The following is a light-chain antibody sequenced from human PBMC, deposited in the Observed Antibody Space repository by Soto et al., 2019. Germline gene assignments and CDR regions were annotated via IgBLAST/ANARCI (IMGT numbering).Light chain of an antibody. CDR3: QQCATSPLT. CDR1: QRVGNNY. Sequence: EIVLTQSPGTLSLSPGERATLSCRASQRVGNNYVAWYQQKPGQAPRLLIHDASSRATGIPDRFSGSGSGTDFTLTISRLELEDFAVYFCQQCATSPLTFGQGTRVDIK. J-gene: IGKJ1*01. V-gene: IGKV3-20*01. CDR2: DAS.